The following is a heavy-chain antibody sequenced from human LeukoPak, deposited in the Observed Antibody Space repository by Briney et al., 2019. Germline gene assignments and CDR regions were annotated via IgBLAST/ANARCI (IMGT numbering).Heavy chain of an antibody. V-gene: IGHV3-9*01. CDR2: ISWNSGSI. J-gene: IGHJ4*02. D-gene: IGHD6-19*01. CDR1: GFTFDDYA. Sequence: PGGSLRLSCAASGFTFDDYAMHWVRQAPGKGLEWVSGISWNSGSIGYADSVKGRFTISRDNAKNSLYLQMNSLRAEDTALYYCAKAARGWKKYYFDYGGRETLVPVS. CDR3: AKAARGWKKYYFDY.